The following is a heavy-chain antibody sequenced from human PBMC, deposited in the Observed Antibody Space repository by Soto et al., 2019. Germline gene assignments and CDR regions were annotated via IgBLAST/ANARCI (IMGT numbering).Heavy chain of an antibody. J-gene: IGHJ4*02. CDR2: MNPHTGDT. V-gene: IGHV1-8*01. Sequence: QVQLVQSGAEVKKPGASVKVSCQTSGYTFTNYDINWVRQATGRGLEWMGWMNPHTGDTGYAQKFQGRVTMTTTSSISTAYMELSSLISDDTAVYYCAKGGDFDFWGQGTLVTVSS. CDR3: AKGGDFDF. CDR1: GYTFTNYD. D-gene: IGHD3-16*01.